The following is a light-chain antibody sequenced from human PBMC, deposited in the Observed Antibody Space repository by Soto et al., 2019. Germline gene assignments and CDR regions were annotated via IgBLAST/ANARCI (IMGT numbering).Light chain of an antibody. CDR2: DAS. V-gene: IGKV3-11*01. CDR3: QQRSNWPQIT. J-gene: IGKJ4*01. Sequence: ELVLTQSPATLSLSPGERATLSCRASQSVSSYLAWYQQKPGQAPRLLIYDASNRATGIPARFSGSGSGTDFTLTISSPEPEDFAVYYCQQRSNWPQITFGGGTKVEIK. CDR1: QSVSSY.